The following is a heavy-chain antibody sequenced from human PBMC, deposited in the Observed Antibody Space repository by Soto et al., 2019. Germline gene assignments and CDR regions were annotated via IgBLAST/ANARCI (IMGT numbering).Heavy chain of an antibody. J-gene: IGHJ4*02. V-gene: IGHV4-4*02. Sequence: SETLSLTCAVSGGSISSSNWWSWVRQPPGKGLEWIGEIYHSGSTNYNPSLKSRVTISVDRSKNQFSLKLSSVTAADTAVYYCASVLGYSYGYSDYWGQGTLVTVSS. CDR3: ASVLGYSYGYSDY. D-gene: IGHD5-18*01. CDR2: IYHSGST. CDR1: GGSISSSNW.